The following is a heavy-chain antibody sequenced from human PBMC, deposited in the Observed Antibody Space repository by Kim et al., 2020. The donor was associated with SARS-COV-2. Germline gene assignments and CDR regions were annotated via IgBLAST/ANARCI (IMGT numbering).Heavy chain of an antibody. V-gene: IGHV4-39*01. Sequence: SETLSLTCTVSGGSISSSSYYWAGSASPQGRGWSGLGVSIIVGAPTTTRPSRVESPYPYTSKNQFSLKLSSVTAADTAVYYCARLFGFWSGYTIDYWGQG. CDR2: SIIVGAP. CDR1: GGSISSSSYY. CDR3: ARLFGFWSGYTIDY. D-gene: IGHD3-3*01. J-gene: IGHJ4*02.